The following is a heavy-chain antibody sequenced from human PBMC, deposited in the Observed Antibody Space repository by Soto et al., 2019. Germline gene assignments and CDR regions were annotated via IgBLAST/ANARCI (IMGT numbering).Heavy chain of an antibody. J-gene: IGHJ6*02. D-gene: IGHD2-2*01. CDR2: IIPILGIA. V-gene: IGHV1-69*02. Sequence: QVQLVQSGAEVKKPGSSVKVSCKASGGTFSSYTISWVRQAPGQGLEWMGRIIPILGIANYAQKFQGRVTITADKSTSTAYMELSSLGSEDTAVYYCARVYVVVPAAMDYGMDVWGQGTTVTVSS. CDR3: ARVYVVVPAAMDYGMDV. CDR1: GGTFSSYT.